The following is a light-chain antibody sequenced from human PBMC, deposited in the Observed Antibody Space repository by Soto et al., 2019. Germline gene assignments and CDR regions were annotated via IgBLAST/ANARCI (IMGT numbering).Light chain of an antibody. CDR1: SGDIGGYNF. V-gene: IGLV2-14*01. J-gene: IGLJ3*02. Sequence: QSALTQPASVSGSPGQSITISCTGTSGDIGGYNFVSWYQQHPGKAPKVIIYEASNRPSGVSNRFSGSKSGNPASLTISRLQAEDEADYYCNSYTSTSARVFGGGTKDTVL. CDR2: EAS. CDR3: NSYTSTSARV.